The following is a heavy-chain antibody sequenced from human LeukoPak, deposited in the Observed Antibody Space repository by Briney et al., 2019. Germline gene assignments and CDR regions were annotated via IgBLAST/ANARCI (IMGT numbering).Heavy chain of an antibody. V-gene: IGHV1-2*02. D-gene: IGHD2-15*01. CDR1: GYTFTGYY. J-gene: IGHJ4*02. Sequence: ASVKVSCTASGYTFTGYYIHWVRQAPGQGLEWMGWINPITGGTKYAQRFQGRVTMTRDTSISTVYMELNRLKSDDTAVYYCARPYCNSRSCHDYFDYWGQGTLVTVSS. CDR2: INPITGGT. CDR3: ARPYCNSRSCHDYFDY.